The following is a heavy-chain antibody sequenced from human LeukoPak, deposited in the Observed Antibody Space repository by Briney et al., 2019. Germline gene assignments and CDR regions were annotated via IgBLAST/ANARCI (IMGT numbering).Heavy chain of an antibody. V-gene: IGHV1-46*01. Sequence: ASVKVSCKASGYTFTSYYMHWVRQGPGQGLEWMGIINPSGGSTSYAQKFQGRVTMTRDMSTSTVYMELSSLRSEDTAVYYCARAPRAGTLGFDPWGQGTLVTVSS. CDR3: ARAPRAGTLGFDP. J-gene: IGHJ5*02. CDR2: INPSGGST. CDR1: GYTFTSYY. D-gene: IGHD6-19*01.